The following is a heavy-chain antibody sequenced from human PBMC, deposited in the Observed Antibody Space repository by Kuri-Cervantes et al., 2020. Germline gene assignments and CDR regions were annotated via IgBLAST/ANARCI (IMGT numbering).Heavy chain of an antibody. CDR3: ARASTNAFDI. D-gene: IGHD2-2*01. V-gene: IGHV3-30-3*01. Sequence: GGSLRLSCAASGFTFSSYAMHWVRQAPGKGLEWVVVISYDGSNKYYADSVKGRFTISRDNSKNTLYLQMNSLRAEDTAVYYCARASTNAFDIWGQGTMVTVSS. J-gene: IGHJ3*02. CDR1: GFTFSSYA. CDR2: ISYDGSNK.